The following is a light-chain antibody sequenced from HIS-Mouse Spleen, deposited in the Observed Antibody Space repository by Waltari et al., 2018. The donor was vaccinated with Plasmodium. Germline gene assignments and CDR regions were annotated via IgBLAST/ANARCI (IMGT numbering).Light chain of an antibody. CDR3: CSYAGSDTYV. CDR1: SSDVVGYNY. V-gene: IGLV2-11*01. CDR2: DVS. Sequence: QSALTQPRSVSGSPGQTVTISCTGTSSDVVGYNYVSCYQQPPGKAPKLMIYDVSKRPSGVPDRFSGSKSGNTASLTISGLQAEDEADYYCCSYAGSDTYVFGTGTKVTVL. J-gene: IGLJ1*01.